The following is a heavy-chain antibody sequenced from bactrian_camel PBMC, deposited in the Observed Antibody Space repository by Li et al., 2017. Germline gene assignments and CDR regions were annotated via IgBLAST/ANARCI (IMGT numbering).Heavy chain of an antibody. CDR3: AVDPRLYVRHVDITTHFSY. D-gene: IGHD3*01. J-gene: IGHJ6*01. Sequence: VESGGGSVQAGGSLRLSCAASGFDFSAWWMYWVRQAPGKGVEWVASISDDSITTQYADFLNGRFTIFRDNATHTLSLQMNSPKPEDTAMYYCAVDPRLYVRHVDITTHFSYWGPGTQVTVS. CDR1: GFDFSAWW. V-gene: IGHV3S6*01. CDR2: ISDDSITT.